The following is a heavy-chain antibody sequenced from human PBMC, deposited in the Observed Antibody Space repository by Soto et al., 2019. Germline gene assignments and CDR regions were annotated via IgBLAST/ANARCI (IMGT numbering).Heavy chain of an antibody. CDR1: GGSISSGNYY. Sequence: QVQLQESGPGLVKPSQTLSLTCTVSGGSISSGNYYWSWIRQPPGKGLEWIGYIRFSGSTDYNPSLKSRVTMSVDTSKNQFSVKLSSVTAADTAVYYCVRDGATWYCDLWGRGTLVTVSS. CDR2: IRFSGST. J-gene: IGHJ2*01. V-gene: IGHV4-30-4*01. D-gene: IGHD3-16*01. CDR3: VRDGATWYCDL.